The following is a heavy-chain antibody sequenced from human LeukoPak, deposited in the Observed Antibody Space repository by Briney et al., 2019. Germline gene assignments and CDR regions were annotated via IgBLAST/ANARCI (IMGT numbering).Heavy chain of an antibody. J-gene: IGHJ4*02. V-gene: IGHV4-39*02. D-gene: IGHD3-3*01. Sequence: SETLSLTCIVSGGSTSGGNYYWGWIRRPPGKGLEWIGGFSSSGNTYYNPSLKSRITISIDTSKNHFSLKLSSVTAADTAVYYCARLGAGPTYYDFWSGYSSFYFDYWGQGTLVTVSS. CDR1: GGSTSGGNYY. CDR3: ARLGAGPTYYDFWSGYSSFYFDY. CDR2: FSSSGNT.